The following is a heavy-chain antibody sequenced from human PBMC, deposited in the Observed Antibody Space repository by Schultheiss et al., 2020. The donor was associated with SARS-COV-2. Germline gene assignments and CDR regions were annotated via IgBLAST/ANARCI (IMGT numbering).Heavy chain of an antibody. V-gene: IGHV3-53*01. CDR2: IYSGGST. J-gene: IGHJ4*02. CDR3: ARDRPTNSFSRGRGDY. D-gene: IGHD1/OR15-1a*01. CDR1: GFTVSSNY. Sequence: GGSLRLSCAASGFTVSSNYMSWVRQAPGKGLEWVSVIYSGGSTYYADSVKGRFTISRDNSKNTLYLQMNSLRAEDTAVYYCARDRPTNSFSRGRGDYWGQGTLVTVSS.